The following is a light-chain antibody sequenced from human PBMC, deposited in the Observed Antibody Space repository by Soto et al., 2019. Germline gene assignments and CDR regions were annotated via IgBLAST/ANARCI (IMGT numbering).Light chain of an antibody. CDR2: EVS. J-gene: IGLJ2*01. CDR1: SSDIGGYNF. Sequence: QSALTQPASVSGSPGQSITISCTGTSSDIGGYNFVSWYRQHPGKAPKLIIHEVSNRPSGVSNRFSGSKSGNTASLTISGLQAEDEADYYGSSYRSSNTLVFGGGTKLTVL. CDR3: SSYRSSNTLV. V-gene: IGLV2-14*01.